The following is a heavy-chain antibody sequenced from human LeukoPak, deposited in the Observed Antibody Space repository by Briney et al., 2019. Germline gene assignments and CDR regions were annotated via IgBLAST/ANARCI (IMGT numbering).Heavy chain of an antibody. CDR2: IYSSGST. CDR1: GGPINSYC. J-gene: IGHJ4*02. Sequence: PSETLSLTCTVSGGPINSYCWSWIRQPAGKGLEWIGRIYSSGSTDYNPSLKSRVTMSVDTSKNQFSLKLSSVTAADTAVYYCARDSPYYGSGSYLPWGQGTLVTVSS. CDR3: ARDSPYYGSGSYLP. D-gene: IGHD3-10*01. V-gene: IGHV4-4*07.